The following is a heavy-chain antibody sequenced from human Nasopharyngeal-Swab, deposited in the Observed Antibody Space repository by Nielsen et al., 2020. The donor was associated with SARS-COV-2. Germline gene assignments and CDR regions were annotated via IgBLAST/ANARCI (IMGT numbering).Heavy chain of an antibody. CDR1: GYTIAAYG. Sequence: ASVKVSCTASGYTIAAYGLYWVRQAPGQGLEWVGWINAGNGDTKYSEKFQGRLTITRDISASTAYMELSSLTSEDTAVYYCARDDFTSTAFDIWGQGTMVTVSS. CDR2: INAGNGDT. V-gene: IGHV1-3*01. CDR3: ARDDFTSTAFDI. J-gene: IGHJ3*02.